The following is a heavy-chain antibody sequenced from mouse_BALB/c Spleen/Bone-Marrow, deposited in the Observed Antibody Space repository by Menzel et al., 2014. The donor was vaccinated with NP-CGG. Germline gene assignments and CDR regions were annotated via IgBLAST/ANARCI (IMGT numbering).Heavy chain of an antibody. CDR3: ARDSPKDYDGNYYAMDY. D-gene: IGHD2-4*01. V-gene: IGHV7-3*02. J-gene: IGHJ4*01. CDR2: ISNKANGYTT. Sequence: EVHLVASGGGLVQPGGSLRPSCATSGFTFTDYYMTWVRQPPGKALEWLGFISNKANGYTTEYSASVKGRFTISRDNSQSLLYLQMNTLRAEDSDTYYCARDSPKDYDGNYYAMDYWCQGTSVTVSS. CDR1: GFTFTDYY.